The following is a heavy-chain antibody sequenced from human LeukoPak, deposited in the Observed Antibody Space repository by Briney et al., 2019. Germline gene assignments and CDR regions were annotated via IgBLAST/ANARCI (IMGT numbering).Heavy chain of an antibody. Sequence: PGGSLRLSCAASGFTFSSYAMSWVRQAPGKGLEWVSAISGSGGSTYYADSVKGRFTISRGNSKNTLYLQMNSLRAEDTAVYYCAGLNSYYDFWSGYYRESYFDYWGQGTLVTVSS. CDR2: ISGSGGST. J-gene: IGHJ4*02. CDR1: GFTFSSYA. V-gene: IGHV3-23*01. CDR3: AGLNSYYDFWSGYYRESYFDY. D-gene: IGHD3-3*01.